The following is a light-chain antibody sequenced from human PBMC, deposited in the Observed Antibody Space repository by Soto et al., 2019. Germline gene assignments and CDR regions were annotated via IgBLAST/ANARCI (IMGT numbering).Light chain of an antibody. J-gene: IGLJ1*01. V-gene: IGLV2-14*01. Sequence: QSVLTQPASVSGSPGQSITISCTETSSDVGGYNYVSWYQQHPGKAPKLMIYDVSNRPSGVSNRFSGSKSGNTASLTISGLQAEDEADHYCSSYTSSSTLLYVFGTGTKVTVL. CDR1: SSDVGGYNY. CDR3: SSYTSSSTLLYV. CDR2: DVS.